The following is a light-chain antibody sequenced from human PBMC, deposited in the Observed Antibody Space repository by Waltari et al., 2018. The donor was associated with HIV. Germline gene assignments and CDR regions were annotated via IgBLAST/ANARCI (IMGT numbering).Light chain of an antibody. CDR1: SSNIGAGYD. CDR2: RNN. Sequence: QSVLTQPPPVSGAPGQRVSISCTGSSSNIGAGYDVHWYQQLPGTAPKLLIYRNNNRPSGVPDRFSGSKSGTSASLAITGLQPEDEADYYCQSYDNSLSGLVFGGGTKLTVL. J-gene: IGLJ3*02. V-gene: IGLV1-40*01. CDR3: QSYDNSLSGLV.